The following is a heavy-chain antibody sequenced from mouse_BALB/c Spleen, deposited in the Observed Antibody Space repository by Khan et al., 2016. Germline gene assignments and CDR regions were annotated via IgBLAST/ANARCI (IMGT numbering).Heavy chain of an antibody. V-gene: IGHV1-37*01. CDR3: GRGGNYVNWSIDV. CDR1: GYSFTGYF. CDR2: INPYNGDT. D-gene: IGHD2-1*01. J-gene: IGHJ1*01. Sequence: VQLKQSGPELVKPGASVKISCKASGYSFTGYFMNWVKQSHGKSLEWIGLINPYNGDTFYNQKFKGKATLTVDKSSSTAHIELLSLTSEDSAVYYCGRGGNYVNWSIDVWGAGTTVTVSS.